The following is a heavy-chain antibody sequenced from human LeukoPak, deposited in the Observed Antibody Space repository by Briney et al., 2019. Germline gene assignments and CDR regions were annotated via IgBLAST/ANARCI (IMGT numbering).Heavy chain of an antibody. CDR2: ISWNSGTI. D-gene: IGHD6-19*01. V-gene: IGHV3-9*01. Sequence: GGSLRLSCAGSGFIFNNYAMHWVRQPPGKGLEWVSGISWNSGTIDYADSVRGRFTISRDNAKNSLYLQMDSLRVKDTAFYYCAKDNRRHYTSGPNPDSLHWGQGALVTVSS. J-gene: IGHJ4*02. CDR1: GFIFNNYA. CDR3: AKDNRRHYTSGPNPDSLH.